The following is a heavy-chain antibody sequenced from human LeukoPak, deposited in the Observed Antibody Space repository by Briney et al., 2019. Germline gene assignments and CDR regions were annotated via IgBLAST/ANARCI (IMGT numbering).Heavy chain of an antibody. J-gene: IGHJ5*02. V-gene: IGHV4-59*12. CDR1: GGSISSYY. CDR3: ARARWHYDILTGYHNNWFDP. CDR2: IYYSGST. Sequence: SETLSLTCTVSGGSISSYYWSWIRQPPGKGLEWIGYIYYSGSTNYNPSLKSRVTISVDTSKNQFSLKLSSVTAADTAVYYCARARWHYDILTGYHNNWFDPWGQGTLVTVSS. D-gene: IGHD3-9*01.